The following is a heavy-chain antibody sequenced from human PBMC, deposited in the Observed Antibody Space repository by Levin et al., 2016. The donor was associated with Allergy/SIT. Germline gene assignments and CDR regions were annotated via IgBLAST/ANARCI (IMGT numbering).Heavy chain of an antibody. CDR2: IKQDGSEK. V-gene: IGHV3-7*05. D-gene: IGHD2-2*01. CDR3: ARAQVVPAAMLYYYYYYGMDV. CDR1: GFTFSSYW. Sequence: GESLKISCAASGFTFSSYWMSWVRQAPGKGLEWVANIKQDGSEKYYVDSAKGRFTISRDNAKNSLYLQMNSLRAEDTAVYYCARAQVVPAAMLYYYYYYGMDVWGQGTTVTVSS. J-gene: IGHJ6*02.